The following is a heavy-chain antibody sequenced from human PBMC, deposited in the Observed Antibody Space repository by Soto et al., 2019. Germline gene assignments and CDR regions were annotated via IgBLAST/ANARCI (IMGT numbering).Heavy chain of an antibody. CDR1: GVSIHNSHSF. Sequence: SATLCITCTVSGVSIHNSHSFWAWIRQPPGKGLQFIASVYHNGGAHYNSSLKSRVTISVDTANNQVSLRMRSLTAVDTAFYYCGRVVEGATRHTDPDSWGQGILVTVSS. CDR2: VYHNGGA. J-gene: IGHJ5*01. V-gene: IGHV4-39*01. D-gene: IGHD2-21*01. CDR3: GRVVEGATRHTDPDS.